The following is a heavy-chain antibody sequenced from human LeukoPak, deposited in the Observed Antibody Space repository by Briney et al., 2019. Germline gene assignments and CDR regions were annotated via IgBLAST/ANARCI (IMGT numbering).Heavy chain of an antibody. Sequence: PGGSLRLSCAASEFTFSSYNMNWVRQAPGKGLEWVSAISGSGGSTYYADSVKGRFTISRDNSKNTLYLQMNSPRAEDTAVYYCAKMGAMIVVVSHYMDVWGKGTTVTVSS. CDR3: AKMGAMIVVVSHYMDV. CDR2: ISGSGGST. CDR1: EFTFSSYN. V-gene: IGHV3-23*01. J-gene: IGHJ6*03. D-gene: IGHD3-22*01.